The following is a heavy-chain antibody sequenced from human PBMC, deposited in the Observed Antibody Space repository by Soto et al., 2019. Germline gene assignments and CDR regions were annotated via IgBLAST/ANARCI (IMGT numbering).Heavy chain of an antibody. J-gene: IGHJ6*02. CDR2: IHHRGST. CDR3: ARGALTYDLWSSPIHGGLDV. Sequence: GNWIKQPPGKVLEWSGEIHHRGSTSHNPPLKSRVTLSLDTSQNQFSLILSSVTAADMAVYYCARGALTYDLWSSPIHGGLDVWGQRTTGTVSS. V-gene: IGHV4-34*01. D-gene: IGHD3-3*01.